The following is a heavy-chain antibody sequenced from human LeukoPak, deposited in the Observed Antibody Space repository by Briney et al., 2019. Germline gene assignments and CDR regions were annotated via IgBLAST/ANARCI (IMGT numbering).Heavy chain of an antibody. CDR3: SSGYSSSWGGY. J-gene: IGHJ4*02. V-gene: IGHV3-53*01. CDR2: IYSGGST. CDR1: GFTVSSNY. D-gene: IGHD6-13*01. Sequence: GGSLRLSCAASGFTVSSNYMSWVRQAPGKGLEWVSVIYSGGSTYYADSVKGRFTISRDNSKNTLYLQMNSLRAEDTAVYYCSSGYSSSWGGYWGQGTLVTVSS.